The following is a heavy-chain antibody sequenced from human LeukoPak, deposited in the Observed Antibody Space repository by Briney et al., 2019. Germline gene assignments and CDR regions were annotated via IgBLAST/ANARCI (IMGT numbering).Heavy chain of an antibody. CDR1: GISFNDYG. CDR3: ARGGTRGVLMEY. Sequence: GGSLRLSCKASGISFNDYGMHWVRQAPGKGLEWVAMIWYDGSNKHYADSVKGRFTISRDNSEKTLYLQMSSLGVEDTAVYYCARGGTRGVLMEYWGQGTLVTVSS. V-gene: IGHV3-33*01. J-gene: IGHJ4*02. D-gene: IGHD3-10*01. CDR2: IWYDGSNK.